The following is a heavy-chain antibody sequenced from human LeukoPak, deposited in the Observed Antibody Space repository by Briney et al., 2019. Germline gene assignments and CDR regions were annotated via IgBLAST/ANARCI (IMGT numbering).Heavy chain of an antibody. CDR2: ISGYNGNT. D-gene: IGHD6-6*01. CDR3: ARLRGIAARLYYYDGMDV. V-gene: IGHV1-18*01. CDR1: GYTFTSYG. Sequence: GASVKVSCKASGYTFTSYGISWVRQAPGQGLEWMGWISGYNGNTNYAQKLQGRVTMTTDTSTSTAYMELRSLRSDDTAVYYCARLRGIAARLYYYDGMDVWGQGTTVTVSS. J-gene: IGHJ6*02.